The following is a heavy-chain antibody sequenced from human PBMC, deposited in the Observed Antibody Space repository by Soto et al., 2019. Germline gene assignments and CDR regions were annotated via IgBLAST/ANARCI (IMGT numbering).Heavy chain of an antibody. CDR1: GFSLGTTGVG. J-gene: IGHJ4*02. D-gene: IGHD4-4*01. Sequence: QITLKESGPSLVKPTQTLTLTCTFSGFSLGTTGVGVGWIRQPPGKDLEWLAVIYWDDDKRYSPSVMTRLTIIKDTSKNQVVLIMTNMEPVDTATYYCARGFYTYTGYFDYWGQGILVTVSS. V-gene: IGHV2-5*02. CDR3: ARGFYTYTGYFDY. CDR2: IYWDDDK.